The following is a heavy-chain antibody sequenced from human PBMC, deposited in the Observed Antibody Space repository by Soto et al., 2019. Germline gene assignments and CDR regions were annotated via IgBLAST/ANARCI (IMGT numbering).Heavy chain of an antibody. D-gene: IGHD3-22*01. Sequence: QVQLVQSGAEVKKPGASVKVSCKASGYTFATYGFRWVRQAPGQGLECVGWISAHNGDTHYSRKFQGRVTLTTDTSTNTAYMELQSRTSDDTAVYFCATEPIYYNDGSGYYPLGHWGQGTLVTVSS. CDR3: ATEPIYYNDGSGYYPLGH. J-gene: IGHJ4*02. CDR1: GYTFATYG. V-gene: IGHV1-18*04. CDR2: ISAHNGDT.